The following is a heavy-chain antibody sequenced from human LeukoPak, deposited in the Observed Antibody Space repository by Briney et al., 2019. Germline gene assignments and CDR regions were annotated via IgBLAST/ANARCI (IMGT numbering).Heavy chain of an antibody. CDR1: GGSISSDH. J-gene: IGHJ3*02. Sequence: PSETLSLTCTVSGGSISSDHWNWIRQPPGKGLEWIGCIFYSGRTYYNPSLKSRVTISVDMSKSQFSLRLPSLTAADTAVYYCARKNDFDIWGQGTLVTGSS. CDR2: IFYSGRT. D-gene: IGHD2/OR15-2a*01. V-gene: IGHV4-59*01. CDR3: ARKNDFDI.